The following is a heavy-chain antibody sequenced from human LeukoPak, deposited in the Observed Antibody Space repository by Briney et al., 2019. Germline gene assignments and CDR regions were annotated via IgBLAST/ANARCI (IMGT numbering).Heavy chain of an antibody. J-gene: IGHJ4*02. CDR1: GVSVSSGDYY. V-gene: IGHV4-61*08. CDR2: IYYSGST. D-gene: IGHD1-26*01. CDR3: ARGRSPGSYAY. Sequence: ASETLSLTCTVSGVSVSSGDYYWSWIRQPPGKGLEWIGYIYYSGSTNYNPSLKSRVTLSVDTSKNQFSLTLSSVTAADTAVYYCARGRSPGSYAYWGQGTLVIVSS.